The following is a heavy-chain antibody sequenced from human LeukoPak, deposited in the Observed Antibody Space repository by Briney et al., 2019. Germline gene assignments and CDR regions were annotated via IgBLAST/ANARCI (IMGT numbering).Heavy chain of an antibody. J-gene: IGHJ4*02. V-gene: IGHV3-21*01. CDR3: ARDILTGSSGY. CDR2: ISSSSSYI. D-gene: IGHD3-9*01. CDR1: GFTFSSYS. Sequence: GGSLRLSCAASGFTFSSYSMIWVRQAPGKGLEWVSSISSSSSYIYYADSVKGRFTISRDNAKNSLYLQMNSLRAEDSAVYYCARDILTGSSGYWGQGTLVTVSS.